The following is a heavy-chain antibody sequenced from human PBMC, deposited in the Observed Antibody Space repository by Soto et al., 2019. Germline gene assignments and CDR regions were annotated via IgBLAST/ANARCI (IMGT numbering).Heavy chain of an antibody. CDR1: GGTFSSYA. V-gene: IGHV1-69*01. J-gene: IGHJ5*02. D-gene: IGHD2-8*01. Sequence: QVQLVQSGAEVKKPGSSVKVSCKASGGTFSSYAISWVRQAPGQGLEWMGGIIPIFGTANYAQKFQGRVTSTADESTSTAYMELSSLRSEDTAVYYCARVPYCTNGVCYTKNWFDPWGQGTLVTVSS. CDR2: IIPIFGTA. CDR3: ARVPYCTNGVCYTKNWFDP.